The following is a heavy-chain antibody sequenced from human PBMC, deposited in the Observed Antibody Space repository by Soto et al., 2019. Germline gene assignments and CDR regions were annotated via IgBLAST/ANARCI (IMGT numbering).Heavy chain of an antibody. D-gene: IGHD2-21*02. Sequence: GESLKISCKGSGYSFTSHWIGWVRQMPGKGLEWMGVIYPGGSDTRYSPSFQGQVTISADKSITTAYLQWSSLKASDTAMYYCARRGDRFVMDVWGQGTTVTVSS. J-gene: IGHJ6*02. V-gene: IGHV5-51*01. CDR3: ARRGDRFVMDV. CDR1: GYSFTSHW. CDR2: IYPGGSDT.